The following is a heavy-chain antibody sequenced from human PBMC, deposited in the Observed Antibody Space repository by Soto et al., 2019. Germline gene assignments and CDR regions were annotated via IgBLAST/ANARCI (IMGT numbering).Heavy chain of an antibody. D-gene: IGHD3-3*01. CDR3: ASHVFYFWSGHPNPRYYFGMDV. J-gene: IGHJ6*02. Sequence: GESLKISCTGSGYSFTSYWIGWVRQMPGKGLEWMGIIYPGDSNTRYSPSLQGQVTISVDKSISTAYLQWSSLKATVTAMYYCASHVFYFWSGHPNPRYYFGMDVWGQGTTVTVSS. CDR2: IYPGDSNT. V-gene: IGHV5-51*01. CDR1: GYSFTSYW.